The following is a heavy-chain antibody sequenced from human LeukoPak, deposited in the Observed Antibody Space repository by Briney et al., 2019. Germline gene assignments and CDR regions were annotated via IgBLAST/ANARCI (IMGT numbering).Heavy chain of an antibody. D-gene: IGHD3-10*01. Sequence: PSETLSLTCTVSGGSISSGGYYWSWIRQHPGKGLEWIGYIYYSGSAYYNPSLKSRVTISVDTSENQFSLKLSSVAAADTAVYYCARVNYGSATKEDYWGQGTLVTVSS. CDR2: IYYSGSA. V-gene: IGHV4-31*03. CDR3: ARVNYGSATKEDY. CDR1: GGSISSGGYY. J-gene: IGHJ4*02.